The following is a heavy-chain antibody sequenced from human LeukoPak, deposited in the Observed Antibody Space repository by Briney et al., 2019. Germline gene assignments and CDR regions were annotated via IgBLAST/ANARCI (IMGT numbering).Heavy chain of an antibody. V-gene: IGHV3-23*01. CDR2: ISGSGGST. Sequence: GGSLRLSCAASGFTLSSYAMSWVRQAPGKGLEWVSAISGSGGSTYYADSVKGRFTISRDNAKNTLYLQMNSLRAEDTAVYYCAKDQGSSWEFDCWGEGTLVTVSS. CDR3: AKDQGSSWEFDC. J-gene: IGHJ4*02. D-gene: IGHD6-13*01. CDR1: GFTLSSYA.